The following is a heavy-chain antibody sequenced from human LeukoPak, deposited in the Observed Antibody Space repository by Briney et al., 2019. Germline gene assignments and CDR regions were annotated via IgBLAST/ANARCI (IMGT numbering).Heavy chain of an antibody. Sequence: RGGSLRLSCAASGFTVTNAWMNWVRQAPGKGMEWVGRIQSKTDGGKTDYAAPVKGRFTISSDDSKNTLYLQMNSLKTEDTAIYYCTTGIRGDWGQGTLVTVSS. D-gene: IGHD3-3*02. CDR2: IQSKTDGGKT. V-gene: IGHV3-15*07. CDR3: TTGIRGD. J-gene: IGHJ4*02. CDR1: GFTVTNAW.